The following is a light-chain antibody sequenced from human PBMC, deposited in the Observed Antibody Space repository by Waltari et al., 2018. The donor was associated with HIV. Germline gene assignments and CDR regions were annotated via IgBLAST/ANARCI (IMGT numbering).Light chain of an antibody. CDR2: GVS. Sequence: VLTQSPGILSLSLGETAILSCRASQSISYNYLAWYQQKTGQAPRLLMYGVSTRATSIPDRFSGSGSGTDFTLTISGLEPEDFAVYYCQQYASSSFTFGPGTKVEIK. CDR1: QSISYNY. J-gene: IGKJ3*01. CDR3: QQYASSSFT. V-gene: IGKV3-20*01.